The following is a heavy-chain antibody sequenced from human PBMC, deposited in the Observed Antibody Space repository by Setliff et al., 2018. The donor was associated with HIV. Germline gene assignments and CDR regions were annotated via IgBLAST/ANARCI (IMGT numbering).Heavy chain of an antibody. J-gene: IGHJ6*02. CDR2: IKQDGSEK. CDR1: GFTFSSYW. Sequence: GGSLRLSCAASGFTFSSYWMSWVRQAPGKGLEWVANIKQDGSEKYYVDSVKGRFTISRDNAKNSLYLQMNSLRAEDTAVYFCAKHPGDTAMVYYYYYGMDVWGQGTTVTVSS. V-gene: IGHV3-7*01. CDR3: AKHPGDTAMVYYYYYGMDV. D-gene: IGHD5-18*01.